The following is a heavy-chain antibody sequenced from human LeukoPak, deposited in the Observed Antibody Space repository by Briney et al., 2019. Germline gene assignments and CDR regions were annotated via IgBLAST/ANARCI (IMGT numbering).Heavy chain of an antibody. CDR3: ARDLYDYVWGSYRCTGFDY. V-gene: IGHV3-7*01. Sequence: GGSLRLSCAASGFTFSSYWMSWVRQAPGKGLEWVANIKQDGSEKYYVDSVKGRFTISRDNAKNSLYLQMNSLRAEDTAVYYCARDLYDYVWGSYRCTGFDYWGQGTLVTVSS. J-gene: IGHJ4*02. D-gene: IGHD3-16*02. CDR2: IKQDGSEK. CDR1: GFTFSSYW.